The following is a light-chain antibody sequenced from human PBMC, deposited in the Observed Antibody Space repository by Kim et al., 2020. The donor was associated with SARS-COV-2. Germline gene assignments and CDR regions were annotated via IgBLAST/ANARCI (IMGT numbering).Light chain of an antibody. J-gene: IGKJ1*01. CDR1: QSVSSN. Sequence: EVVMTQSPGTLSVSPGEGATLSCGASQSVSSNLAWYQQRPGQSPRLLIYGASTRATGIPARFRGSGSATEFTLTISSLQSEDFAVYYCQQYGNWPWTFGQGTKVDIK. V-gene: IGKV3-15*01. CDR2: GAS. CDR3: QQYGNWPWT.